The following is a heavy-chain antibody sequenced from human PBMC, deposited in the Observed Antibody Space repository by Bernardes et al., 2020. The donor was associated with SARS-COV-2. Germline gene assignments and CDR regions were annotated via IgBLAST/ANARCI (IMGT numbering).Heavy chain of an antibody. CDR3: ASSGYAYGSLYVFGY. J-gene: IGHJ4*02. CDR1: GGSFINYY. D-gene: IGHD5-18*01. V-gene: IGHV4-34*01. CDR2: INHGGST. Sequence: SETLSLTCAVYGGSFINYYCSWNRQPPGKGLEWNGEINHGGSTNYNPSLKGRVTISVDTSKNQFSLKLSSVTAADTALYYCASSGYAYGSLYVFGYWGQGSLVTVSS.